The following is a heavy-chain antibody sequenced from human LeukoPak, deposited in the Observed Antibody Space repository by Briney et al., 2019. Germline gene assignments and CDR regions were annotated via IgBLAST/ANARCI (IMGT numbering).Heavy chain of an antibody. D-gene: IGHD5-24*01. CDR1: GYSFTNYW. V-gene: IGHV5-51*01. Sequence: GESLKISCKGSGYSFTNYWITWVRQMPGKGLEWMGIIYPAESETRYSPSFQGQVTISADKSISTAYLQWSSLKASDTAMYYCARSPRDGYHDAFDVWGQGTMVSVSS. J-gene: IGHJ3*01. CDR3: ARSPRDGYHDAFDV. CDR2: IYPAESET.